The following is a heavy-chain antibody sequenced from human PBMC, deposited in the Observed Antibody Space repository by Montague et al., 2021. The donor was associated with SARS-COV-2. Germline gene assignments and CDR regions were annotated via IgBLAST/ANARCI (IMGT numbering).Heavy chain of an antibody. J-gene: IGHJ3*02. D-gene: IGHD1-26*01. CDR3: ARTNRGSYSGAFDI. Sequence: SLRLSCAASGFTFSSYAMHWVRQAPGKGLEWVAVISYDGSNKYYADSVKGRFTISRDNSKNTLYLQMNSLRAEDTAVYYCARTNRGSYSGAFDIWGQGTMVTVSS. V-gene: IGHV3-30*04. CDR2: ISYDGSNK. CDR1: GFTFSSYA.